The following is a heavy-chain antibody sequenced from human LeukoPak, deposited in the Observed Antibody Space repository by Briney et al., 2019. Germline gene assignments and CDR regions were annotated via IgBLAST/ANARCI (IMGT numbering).Heavy chain of an antibody. V-gene: IGHV4-59*11. CDR3: ARYSSSSGVDY. CDR1: GGSISSHY. Sequence: SETLSHTCTVSGGSISSHYWSWIRQPPGKGLEWIGYIYYSGSTNYNPSLKSRVTISVDTSKNQFSLKLSSVTAADTAVYYCARYSSSSGVDYWGQGTLVTVSS. J-gene: IGHJ4*02. CDR2: IYYSGST. D-gene: IGHD6-6*01.